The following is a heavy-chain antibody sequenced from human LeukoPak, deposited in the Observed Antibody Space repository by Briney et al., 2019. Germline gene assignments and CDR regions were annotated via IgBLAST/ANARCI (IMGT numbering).Heavy chain of an antibody. CDR3: AKETPGSLVAAHLDH. V-gene: IGHV3-23*01. Sequence: GGSLRLSCAASGFTFGNYAMSWVRQAPGKGLECVSTISGSGGNTYYADSVKGRFTISRDNSKNTLYLHMNSLRAEDTAVYYCAKETPGSLVAAHLDHWGQGTLVTVSS. D-gene: IGHD2-15*01. CDR1: GFTFGNYA. CDR2: ISGSGGNT. J-gene: IGHJ4*02.